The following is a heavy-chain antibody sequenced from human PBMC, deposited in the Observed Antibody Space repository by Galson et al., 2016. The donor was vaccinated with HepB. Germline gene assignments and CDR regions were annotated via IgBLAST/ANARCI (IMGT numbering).Heavy chain of an antibody. Sequence: SLRLSCAVSGFTFSNYAMHWVRQAPGKGLEWVAVTDGTNNYYADSVKGRFTISRDDSKSTLYLQMDRLTAEDTAVYYCATDPIVGVPDYFDYWGQGTLVTVSS. J-gene: IGHJ4*02. D-gene: IGHD1-26*01. CDR3: ATDPIVGVPDYFDY. V-gene: IGHV3-30-3*01. CDR1: GFTFSNYA. CDR2: TDGTNN.